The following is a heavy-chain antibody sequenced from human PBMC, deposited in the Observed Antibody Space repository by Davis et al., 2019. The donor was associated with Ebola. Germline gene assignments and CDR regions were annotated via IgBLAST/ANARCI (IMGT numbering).Heavy chain of an antibody. Sequence: SETLSLTCTVSGGSISSSSYYWGWIRQHPGKGLEWIEYIYYSGSTYYNPSLKSRVTISVDTSKNQFSLKLSSVTAADTAVYYCARVRWGYCSSTSCYYYYGMDVWGQGTTVTVSS. CDR1: GGSISSSSYY. D-gene: IGHD2-2*01. J-gene: IGHJ6*02. CDR3: ARVRWGYCSSTSCYYYYGMDV. V-gene: IGHV4-31*03. CDR2: IYYSGST.